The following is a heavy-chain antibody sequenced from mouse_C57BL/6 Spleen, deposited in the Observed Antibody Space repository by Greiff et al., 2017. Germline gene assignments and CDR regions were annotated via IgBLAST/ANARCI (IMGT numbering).Heavy chain of an antibody. D-gene: IGHD2-4*01. V-gene: IGHV1-15*01. CDR2: IDPETGGT. CDR1: GYTFTDYE. Sequence: VKLQQSGAELVRPGASVTLSCKASGYTFTDYEMHWVKQTPVHGLEWIGAIDPETGGTAYNQKFKGKAILTADKSSSTAYMELRSLTSEDSAVYYCTRQGNDYDGFDYWGQGTTLTVSS. J-gene: IGHJ2*01. CDR3: TRQGNDYDGFDY.